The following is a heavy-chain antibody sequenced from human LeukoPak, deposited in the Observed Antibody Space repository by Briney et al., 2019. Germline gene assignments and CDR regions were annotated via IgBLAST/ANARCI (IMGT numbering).Heavy chain of an antibody. J-gene: IGHJ4*02. Sequence: SETLSLTCAVSGGSISSSNWWSWVRQPPGKGLEWIGEIYHSGSTNYNPSLKSRVTISVDRSKNQFSLKLSSVTAADTAVYYCARVRSYYNTLDYWGQGTLVTVSS. V-gene: IGHV4-4*02. CDR1: GGSISSSNW. D-gene: IGHD3-9*01. CDR3: ARVRSYYNTLDY. CDR2: IYHSGST.